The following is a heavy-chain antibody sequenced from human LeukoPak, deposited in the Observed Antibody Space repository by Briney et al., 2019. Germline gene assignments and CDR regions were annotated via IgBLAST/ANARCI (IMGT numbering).Heavy chain of an antibody. CDR2: THYRSKWYN. CDR3: ARAPGGTTVVTPFGAFDI. CDR1: GDSVSSNSAA. J-gene: IGHJ3*02. V-gene: IGHV6-1*01. D-gene: IGHD4-23*01. Sequence: SQTLSLTCAISGDSVSSNSAAWNWIRQSPSRGLEWLGRTHYRSKWYNDYAVSVKSRITINPDTSKNQFSLQLNSVTPEDTAVYYCARAPGGTTVVTPFGAFDIWGQGTMVTVSS.